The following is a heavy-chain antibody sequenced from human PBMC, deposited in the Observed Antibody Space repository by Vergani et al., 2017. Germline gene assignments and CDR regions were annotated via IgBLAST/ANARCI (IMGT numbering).Heavy chain of an antibody. CDR3: ARVMYRDEASTGYRLEGMDI. CDR1: GGSFNTYY. Sequence: QVQLPESGPGLVKPSETLSLTCTVSGGSFNTYYWRWIRQSPGKGLEWIGYIYSTGSTNYNPSLNSRVTMSVDTSKNQFSLKLRSVTAADTAVYFCARVMYRDEASTGYRLEGMDIWGQGTTVTISS. J-gene: IGHJ6*02. CDR2: IYSTGST. V-gene: IGHV4-59*13. D-gene: IGHD3-9*01.